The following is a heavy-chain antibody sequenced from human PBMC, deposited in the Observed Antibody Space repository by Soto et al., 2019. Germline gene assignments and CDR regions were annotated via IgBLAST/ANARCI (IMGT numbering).Heavy chain of an antibody. D-gene: IGHD2-2*01. CDR3: ARVPSPFTLYYYYGMDV. J-gene: IGHJ6*02. CDR2: ISSNGGST. Sequence: GGSLRLSCAASAFTYSDYAMTWVRQAPGKGLEYVSAISSNGGSTYYANSVKGRFTISRDNSKNTLYLQMGSLRAEDMAVYYCARVPSPFTLYYYYGMDVWGQGTTVTVSS. CDR1: AFTYSDYA. V-gene: IGHV3-64*01.